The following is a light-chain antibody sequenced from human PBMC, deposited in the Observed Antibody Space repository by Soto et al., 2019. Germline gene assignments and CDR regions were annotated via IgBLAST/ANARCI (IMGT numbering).Light chain of an antibody. CDR1: SSNIGSNI. CDR2: NNN. CDR3: AALDDSLNGVV. Sequence: QSVLTQPPSASGTPGQRVTISCSGGSSNIGSNIVNWYQQLPGTAPKLLIYNNNQRPSGVPDRFSGSKSDPSASLAISGLQSEDEADYYCAALDDSLNGVVFGGGTKLTVL. J-gene: IGLJ2*01. V-gene: IGLV1-44*01.